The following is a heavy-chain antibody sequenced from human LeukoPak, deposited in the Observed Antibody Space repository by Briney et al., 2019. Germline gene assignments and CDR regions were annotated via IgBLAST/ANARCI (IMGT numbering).Heavy chain of an antibody. V-gene: IGHV1-69*04. CDR3: ARIGSGSYYFALDY. CDR1: GGTFSSYA. CDR2: IIPILGIA. Sequence: ASVKVSCKASGGTFSSYAISWVRQAPGQRLEWMGRIIPILGIANYAQKFQGRDTITADKSTSTAYMELSSLRSEDTAVYYCARIGSGSYYFALDYWGQGTLVTVSS. J-gene: IGHJ4*02. D-gene: IGHD3-10*01.